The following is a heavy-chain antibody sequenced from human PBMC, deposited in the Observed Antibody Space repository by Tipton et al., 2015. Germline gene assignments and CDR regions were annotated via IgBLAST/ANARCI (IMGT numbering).Heavy chain of an antibody. Sequence: TLSLTCTVSGDSITSNDYFWNWLRQHPGKGLEWIGYIYYSGSTYYNPSLKSRVTISVDTSKNQFSLKLTSVTAADTAVYYCARAPYYDFWSGYYMFDYWGQGTLVTVSS. CDR3: ARAPYYDFWSGYYMFDY. J-gene: IGHJ4*02. V-gene: IGHV4-31*03. CDR2: IYYSGST. CDR1: GDSITSNDYF. D-gene: IGHD3-3*01.